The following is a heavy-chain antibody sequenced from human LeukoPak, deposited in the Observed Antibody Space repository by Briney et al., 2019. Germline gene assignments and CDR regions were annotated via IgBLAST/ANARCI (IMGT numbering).Heavy chain of an antibody. CDR2: IKQDGSEK. Sequence: PGGSLRLSCVGSGFTITNYWMHWVRQAPGKGLEWVANIKQDGSEKYYVDSVKGRFTISRDNAKNSLYLQMNSLRAEDTAVYYCASGYYWNWFDPWGQGTLVTVSS. CDR1: GFTITNYW. V-gene: IGHV3-7*01. D-gene: IGHD3-22*01. J-gene: IGHJ5*02. CDR3: ASGYYWNWFDP.